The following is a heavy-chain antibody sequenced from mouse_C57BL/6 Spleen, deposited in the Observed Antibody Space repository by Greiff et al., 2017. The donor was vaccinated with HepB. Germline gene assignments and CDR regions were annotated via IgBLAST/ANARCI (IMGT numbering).Heavy chain of an antibody. Sequence: QVQLQQPGAELVKPGASVKMSCKASGYTFTSYWMTWVKQRPGQGLEWIGDIYPGSGSTNYNEKFKSKATLTVDTSSSTAYMQLSSLTSEDSAVYYCAIYEDSSGYVDAMDYWGQGTSVTVSS. J-gene: IGHJ4*01. CDR3: AIYEDSSGYVDAMDY. D-gene: IGHD3-2*02. V-gene: IGHV1-55*01. CDR1: GYTFTSYW. CDR2: IYPGSGST.